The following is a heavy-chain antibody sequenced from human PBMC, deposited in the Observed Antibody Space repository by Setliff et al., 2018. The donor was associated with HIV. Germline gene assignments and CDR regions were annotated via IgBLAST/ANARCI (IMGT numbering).Heavy chain of an antibody. D-gene: IGHD5-12*01. CDR1: GFTFNNCE. Sequence: PGGSLRLSCAASGFTFNNCEMNWVRQAPGKGLEWVSYISSSGTTVFYADSVKGRFTISRDNAKNSLYLQMNSLSTEDTAVYYCARDRGDGYEPDASAFDIWGQGTMVTVSS. J-gene: IGHJ3*02. V-gene: IGHV3-48*03. CDR2: ISSSGTTV. CDR3: ARDRGDGYEPDASAFDI.